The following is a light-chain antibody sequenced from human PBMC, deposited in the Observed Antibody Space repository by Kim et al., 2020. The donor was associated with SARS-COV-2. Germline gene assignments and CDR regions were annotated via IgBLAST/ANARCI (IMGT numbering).Light chain of an antibody. CDR1: QCISNY. CDR3: QKYNNALFT. Sequence: ASVGDSVTITCRASQCISNYLVWYHQRPGKVPKLLIYGASTLQSAAPSRISGSGSGTDFTLTISSLQPEDVATYYCQKYNNALFTFGPGTKVDIK. CDR2: GAS. V-gene: IGKV1-27*01. J-gene: IGKJ3*01.